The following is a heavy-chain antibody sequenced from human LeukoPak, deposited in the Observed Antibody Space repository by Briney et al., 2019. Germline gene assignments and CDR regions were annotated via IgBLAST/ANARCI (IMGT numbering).Heavy chain of an antibody. D-gene: IGHD3-22*01. Sequence: ASVKASCKASGYTFISYGISWVRQAPGQGLEWMGWISAYNGNTNYAQKLQGRVTMTTDTSTSTAYMELRGLRSDDTAVYFCARGRDDSSGYYPNYYFDYWGQGTLVTVSS. CDR1: GYTFISYG. V-gene: IGHV1-18*01. CDR2: ISAYNGNT. CDR3: ARGRDDSSGYYPNYYFDY. J-gene: IGHJ4*02.